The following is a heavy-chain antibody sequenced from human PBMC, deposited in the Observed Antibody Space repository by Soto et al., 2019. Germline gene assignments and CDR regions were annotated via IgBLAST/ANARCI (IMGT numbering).Heavy chain of an antibody. D-gene: IGHD3-10*01. CDR3: ASRSEVLLWFGGDV. V-gene: IGHV4-39*01. CDR2: IYYSGST. CDR1: GGSISSSSYY. J-gene: IGHJ6*02. Sequence: QLQLQESGPGLVKPSETLSLTCTVSGGSISSSSYYWGWIRQPPGKGLEWIGSIYYSGSTYYNPSLKSRVTISVDTSKNQFSLKLSSVTAADTAVYYCASRSEVLLWFGGDVWGQGTTVTVSS.